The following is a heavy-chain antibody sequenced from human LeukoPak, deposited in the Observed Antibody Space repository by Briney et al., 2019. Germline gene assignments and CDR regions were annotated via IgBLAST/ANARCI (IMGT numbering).Heavy chain of an antibody. CDR3: AREGSSAMVLN. CDR1: GYTFTSYG. Sequence: GASVKVSCKASGYTFTSYGISWVRQAPGQGLEWMGWISGYNGNTNYAQNLQDRVTMTTDTSTSTAYMELRSLRSDDTAVYYCAREGSSAMVLNWGQGTLVTVSS. CDR2: ISGYNGNT. V-gene: IGHV1-18*01. J-gene: IGHJ4*02. D-gene: IGHD6-6*01.